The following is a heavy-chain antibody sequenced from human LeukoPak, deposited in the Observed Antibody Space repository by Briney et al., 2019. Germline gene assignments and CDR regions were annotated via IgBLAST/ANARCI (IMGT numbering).Heavy chain of an antibody. V-gene: IGHV3-21*01. CDR3: ARVSARSYVSGILKGFYVDY. CDR1: GFIFSTYN. D-gene: IGHD2/OR15-2a*01. Sequence: GGSLRLSCAASGFIFSTYNMHWVRQAPREGVEWVSSINSTSNYMYYGDSVKGRFIISRENAKNLVSLQMNNLRVDDTAVYYCARVSARSYVSGILKGFYVDYWGQGVLVTVSS. J-gene: IGHJ4*02. CDR2: INSTSNYM.